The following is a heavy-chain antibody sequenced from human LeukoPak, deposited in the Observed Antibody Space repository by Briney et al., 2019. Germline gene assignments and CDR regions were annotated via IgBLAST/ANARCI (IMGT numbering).Heavy chain of an antibody. Sequence: PGGSLRLSCAASRFTLGTYWMSWVRQAPEKGLEWVSTISGSGGGTYYADSVKGRFTISRDDSKNTLYLQMNSLRAEDTAVYYCAKDLGRYRNNYFDYWGQGTLVTVSS. V-gene: IGHV3-23*01. D-gene: IGHD1-26*01. CDR1: RFTLGTYW. CDR2: ISGSGGGT. J-gene: IGHJ4*02. CDR3: AKDLGRYRNNYFDY.